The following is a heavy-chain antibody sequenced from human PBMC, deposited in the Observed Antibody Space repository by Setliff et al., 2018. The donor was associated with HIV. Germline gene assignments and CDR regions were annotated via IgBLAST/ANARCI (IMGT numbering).Heavy chain of an antibody. D-gene: IGHD3-22*01. CDR3: ARHYDSSGKGDYFDD. J-gene: IGHJ4*02. CDR2: LSLTRES. Sequence: SETLSLTCAVYDGSLSSYYWSWIRQPPGKGLEWIGYLSLTRESKNNPSLNSRVTTSIDTSKNQFSLDLRSVTAADTAVYYCARHYDSSGKGDYFDDWGRGILVTVSS. CDR1: DGSLSSYY. V-gene: IGHV4-59*08.